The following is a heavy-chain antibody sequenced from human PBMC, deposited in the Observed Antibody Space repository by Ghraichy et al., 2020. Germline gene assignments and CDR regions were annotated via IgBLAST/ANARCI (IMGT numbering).Heavy chain of an antibody. Sequence: ASVKVSCKASGYTFTSYDINWVRQATGQGLEWMGWMNPNSGNTGYAQKFQGRVTMTRNTSISTAYMELSSLRSEDTAVYYCARGRFYCSGGSCPRHPFDYWGQGTLVTVSS. V-gene: IGHV1-8*01. D-gene: IGHD2-15*01. CDR2: MNPNSGNT. CDR3: ARGRFYCSGGSCPRHPFDY. J-gene: IGHJ4*02. CDR1: GYTFTSYD.